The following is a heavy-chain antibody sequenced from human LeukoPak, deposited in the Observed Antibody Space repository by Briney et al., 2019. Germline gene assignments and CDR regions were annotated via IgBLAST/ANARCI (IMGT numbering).Heavy chain of an antibody. D-gene: IGHD1-1*01. CDR1: GFTFSDYD. CDR2: IGAAGDT. Sequence: GGSLRLSCAASGFTFSDYDMHWVRQATGKGLEWVSAIGAAGDTYYTGSVKGRFTISRENAKNSLYLQMNSLRAGDTAVYYCARVAKERVGGVYYFDYWGQGTLVTVSS. V-gene: IGHV3-13*01. J-gene: IGHJ4*02. CDR3: ARVAKERVGGVYYFDY.